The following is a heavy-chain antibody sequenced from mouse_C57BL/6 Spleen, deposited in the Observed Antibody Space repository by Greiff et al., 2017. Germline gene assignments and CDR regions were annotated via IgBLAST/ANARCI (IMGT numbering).Heavy chain of an antibody. CDR1: GFTFSDYG. D-gene: IGHD2-4*01. CDR2: ISSGSSTI. V-gene: IGHV5-17*01. J-gene: IGHJ2*01. Sequence: DVMLVESGGGLVKPGGSLKLSCAASGFTFSDYGMHWVRQAPEKGLEWVAYISSGSSTIYYADTVKGRFTISRDNAKNTLFLQMTSLRSEDTAMYYCARPEVYYDYGGAYFDYWGQGTTLTVSS. CDR3: ARPEVYYDYGGAYFDY.